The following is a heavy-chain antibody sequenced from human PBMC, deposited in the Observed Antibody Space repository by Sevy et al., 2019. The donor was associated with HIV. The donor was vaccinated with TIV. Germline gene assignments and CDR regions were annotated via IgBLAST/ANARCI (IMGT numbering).Heavy chain of an antibody. J-gene: IGHJ5*02. CDR2: IYYSGST. CDR3: ARVTWYTSGWYWFEP. V-gene: IGHV4-39*01. D-gene: IGHD6-19*01. CDR1: GGSISRSNYY. Sequence: WETLSLTCTVSGGSISRSNYYWGWIRQPPAKGLEWIGRIYYSGSTYYKPYLKSRVTISVDTSKNQFSLKLSSVTAADTAVYYCARVTWYTSGWYWFEPWGQRTLVTVSS.